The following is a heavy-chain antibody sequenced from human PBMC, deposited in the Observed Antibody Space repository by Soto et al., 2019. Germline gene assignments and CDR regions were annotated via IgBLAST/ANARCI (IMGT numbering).Heavy chain of an antibody. J-gene: IGHJ1*01. CDR3: ARGGLEMATTEYFPH. D-gene: IGHD5-12*01. CDR1: GFTFSSYG. V-gene: IGHV3-33*01. CDR2: IWYDGSNK. Sequence: QVQLVESGGGVVQPGRSLRLSCAASGFTFSSYGMHWVRQAPGKGLEWVAVIWYDGSNKYYADSVKGRFTISRDNSTNTLYLQMNSLRAEDTAVYYCARGGLEMATTEYFPHWGQGTLVTVSS.